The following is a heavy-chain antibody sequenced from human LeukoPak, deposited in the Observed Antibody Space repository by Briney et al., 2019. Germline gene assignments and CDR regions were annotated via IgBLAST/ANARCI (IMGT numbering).Heavy chain of an antibody. J-gene: IGHJ4*02. V-gene: IGHV3-7*03. Sequence: GGSLRLSCAASGFTFSTYWMTWVRQAPGKGLEWVANIKQDGSEKYFMDSVKGRFTISRDNANNSLYLQMNSLRAEDTAVYYCAKDRASSDYWGQGTLVTVSS. CDR3: AKDRASSDY. D-gene: IGHD2-21*01. CDR2: IKQDGSEK. CDR1: GFTFSTYW.